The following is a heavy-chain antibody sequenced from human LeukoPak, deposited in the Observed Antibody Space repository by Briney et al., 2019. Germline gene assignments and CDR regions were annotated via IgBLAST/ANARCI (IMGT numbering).Heavy chain of an antibody. CDR2: IKQDGSEK. CDR1: GFPFSTYW. CDR3: AKEDPIDTAIVY. V-gene: IGHV3-7*05. J-gene: IGHJ4*02. D-gene: IGHD5-18*01. Sequence: GGSLRLSCAASGFPFSTYWMTWVRQAPGKGLEWVASIKQDGSEKYYVDSVKGRFTISRDNPKNSLYLQMNSLRAEDTAVYYCAKEDPIDTAIVYWGQGTLVTVSS.